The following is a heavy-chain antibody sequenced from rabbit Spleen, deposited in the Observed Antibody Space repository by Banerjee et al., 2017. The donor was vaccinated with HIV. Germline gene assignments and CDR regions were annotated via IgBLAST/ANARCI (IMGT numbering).Heavy chain of an antibody. Sequence: QEQLEESGGGLVQPEGSLTLTCTASGFSFSSSDYICWVRQAPGKGLEWISCIAGSSSGFTYSATWAKGRFTISKTSSTTVTLQMTSLTAADTATCFCARGIAYGYAGDSYPPYGMDLWGPGTLVTVS. CDR3: ARGIAYGYAGDSYPPYGMDL. V-gene: IGHV1S45*01. CDR1: GFSFSSSDY. CDR2: IAGSSSGFT. D-gene: IGHD6-1*01. J-gene: IGHJ6*01.